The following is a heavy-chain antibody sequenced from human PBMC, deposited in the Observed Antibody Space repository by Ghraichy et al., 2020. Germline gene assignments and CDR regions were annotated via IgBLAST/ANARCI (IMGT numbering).Heavy chain of an antibody. D-gene: IGHD6-19*01. J-gene: IGHJ4*02. V-gene: IGHV3-33*01. CDR2: IWHDGSNQ. Sequence: GGSLRLSCAASGFTFSSYGMHWVRQGPGKGLDWVAVIWHDGSNQYYADSVKGRFTISRDNSQNTLYLQMNSLRAEDTAVYYCARIGSGWSGDYWGQGTLVTVSS. CDR3: ARIGSGWSGDY. CDR1: GFTFSSYG.